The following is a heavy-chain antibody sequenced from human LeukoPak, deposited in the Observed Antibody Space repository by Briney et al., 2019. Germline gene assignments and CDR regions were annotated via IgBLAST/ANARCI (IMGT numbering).Heavy chain of an antibody. J-gene: IGHJ4*02. V-gene: IGHV1-46*01. CDR3: ARAPGGTLDF. D-gene: IGHD4-23*01. CDR2: IRGTGDSP. Sequence: ASVKVSCKASGYTFTSYYMHWVRQAPGQGLEWVGLIRGTGDSPDYAQKFQGRVTVTCDTSTNTLYLELRSLKLEDTAVYYCARAPGGTLDFWGQGTLVTVSS. CDR1: GYTFTSYY.